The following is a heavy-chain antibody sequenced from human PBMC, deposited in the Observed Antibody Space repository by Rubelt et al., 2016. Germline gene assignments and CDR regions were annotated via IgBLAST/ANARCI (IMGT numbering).Heavy chain of an antibody. D-gene: IGHD3-10*01. CDR2: INSAGDT. CDR1: GLTVRSNY. J-gene: IGHJ4*02. Sequence: PGGSLRLSCGASGLTVRSNYMSWVRQAPGKGLEWVSMINSAGDTYYADSVKDRFVISRDNSKNTLYLQMSSLRAEDTAVYYCARRWYYGSQNSQYHFDYWGQGTWSPSPQ. CDR3: ARRWYYGSQNSQYHFDY. V-gene: IGHV3-66*04.